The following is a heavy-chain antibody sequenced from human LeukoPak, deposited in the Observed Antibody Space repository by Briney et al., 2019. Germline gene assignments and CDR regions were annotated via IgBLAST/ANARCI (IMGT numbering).Heavy chain of an antibody. D-gene: IGHD6-6*01. CDR3: ARLIAAHNYFDY. CDR1: GGSISSSSYY. J-gene: IGHJ4*02. V-gene: IGHV4-39*07. CDR2: IYYSGST. Sequence: SETLSLTCIVSGGSISSSSYYWGWIRQPRGKGLEWIGSIYYSGSTHYNPSLKSRVSISVDMSKNQFSLKLSSVTAADTAVYYCARLIAAHNYFDYWGQGTLVTVSS.